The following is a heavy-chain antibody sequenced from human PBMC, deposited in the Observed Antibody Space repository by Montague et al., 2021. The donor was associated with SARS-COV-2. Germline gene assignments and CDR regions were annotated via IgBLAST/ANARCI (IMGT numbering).Heavy chain of an antibody. CDR2: IYHSGST. J-gene: IGHJ6*02. D-gene: IGHD4-11*01. Sequence: SETLSLTCTVSGYSISSGYYWGWIRQPPGKGLEWIGSIYHSGSTYYNPPPKSRVTISVDTSKNQFSLKLSSVTAADTAVYYCAVNSNYYYYYGMDVWGQGTTVTVSS. CDR3: AVNSNYYYYYGMDV. CDR1: GYSISSGYY. V-gene: IGHV4-38-2*02.